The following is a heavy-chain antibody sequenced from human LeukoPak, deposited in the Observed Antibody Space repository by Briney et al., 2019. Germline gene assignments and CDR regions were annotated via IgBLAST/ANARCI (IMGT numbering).Heavy chain of an antibody. CDR1: GFTFSSYA. J-gene: IGHJ4*02. CDR2: ISGSGGST. Sequence: GGSLRLSCAASGFTFSSYAMSWVRQAPGKGLEWVSVISGSGGSTYYADSVKGRFTISRDNSKNTLYLQMNGLRAEDTAVYYCVRDRLTGYYFDYWGQGTLVTVSS. D-gene: IGHD3-16*01. V-gene: IGHV3-23*01. CDR3: VRDRLTGYYFDY.